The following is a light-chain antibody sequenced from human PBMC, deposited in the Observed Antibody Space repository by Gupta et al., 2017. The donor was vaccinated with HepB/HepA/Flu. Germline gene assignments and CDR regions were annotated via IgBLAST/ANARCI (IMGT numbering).Light chain of an antibody. V-gene: IGKV1-5*03. Sequence: DIQMTQSPSTLSASVGDRVTITCRASQTISDWLAWYQQKPGKAPKLLIYTASILQSGVPSRFSGSGSDTAFTLTISSLQPDDFGTYYCQQPINFERTFGQGTKVEI. J-gene: IGKJ1*01. CDR2: TAS. CDR3: QQPINFERT. CDR1: QTISDW.